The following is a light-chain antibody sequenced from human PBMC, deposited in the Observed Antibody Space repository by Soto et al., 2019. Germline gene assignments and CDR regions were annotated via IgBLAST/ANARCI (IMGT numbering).Light chain of an antibody. J-gene: IGLJ1*01. CDR3: AAWDDNLNGYV. CDR1: SSNIGSNT. V-gene: IGLV1-44*01. CDR2: NNN. Sequence: QSVLTQPPSASGTPGQRVTISCSGSSSNIGSNTVNWFQQLPGTAPKLLIYNNNQWPSGVPDRFSGSKSGTSASLAISGLQSEDEADYYCAAWDDNLNGYVFGTGTQLTVL.